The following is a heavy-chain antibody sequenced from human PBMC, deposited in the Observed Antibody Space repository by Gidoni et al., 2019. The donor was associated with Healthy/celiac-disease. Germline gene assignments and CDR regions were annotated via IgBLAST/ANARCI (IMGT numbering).Heavy chain of an antibody. CDR3: ATMFGQQLVRSHDAFDI. D-gene: IGHD6-13*01. J-gene: IGHJ3*02. CDR2: IIPIFGTA. Sequence: QVQLVQSGAEVKKPGSSVKVSCKASGGTFSSYAISWVRQAPGQGLEWMGGIIPIFGTANYAQKFQGRVTITADESTSTAYMELSSLRSEDTAVYYCATMFGQQLVRSHDAFDIWGQGTMVTVSS. CDR1: GGTFSSYA. V-gene: IGHV1-69*01.